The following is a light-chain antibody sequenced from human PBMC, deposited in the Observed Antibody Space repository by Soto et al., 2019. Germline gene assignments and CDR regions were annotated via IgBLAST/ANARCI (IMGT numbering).Light chain of an antibody. CDR2: YDS. CDR1: NIGSKS. Sequence: SYELTQPPSVSVAPGKTARITCGGNNIGSKSVHWYQQKPGQAPVLVIYYDSERPSGITERFSGSNSENTATLTISRVEAGDEAEYFCQVWDSSSDHRVFGGGTKLTVL. CDR3: QVWDSSSDHRV. J-gene: IGLJ2*01. V-gene: IGLV3-21*04.